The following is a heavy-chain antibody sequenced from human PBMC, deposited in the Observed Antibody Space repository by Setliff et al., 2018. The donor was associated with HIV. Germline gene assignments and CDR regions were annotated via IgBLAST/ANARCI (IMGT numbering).Heavy chain of an antibody. Sequence: SETLSLTCTVSGGSISSDDYYWNWIRQPPGKGLEWIGSLYHSGTNFYNPSLKCRVTISLDTSTNRFSLKLHSVTAADTAIYYCARQVGSQYSYWAYYFDSWGQGALVTVSS. J-gene: IGHJ4*02. D-gene: IGHD5-18*01. CDR2: LYHSGTN. CDR3: ARQVGSQYSYWAYYFDS. CDR1: GGSISSDDYY. V-gene: IGHV4-39*01.